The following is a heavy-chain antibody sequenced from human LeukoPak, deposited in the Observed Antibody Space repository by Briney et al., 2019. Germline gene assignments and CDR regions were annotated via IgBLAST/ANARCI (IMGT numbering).Heavy chain of an antibody. CDR1: GYTFTTYD. CDR2: MNPNSGNT. J-gene: IGHJ4*02. D-gene: IGHD5-18*01. Sequence: ASVKVSCKASGYTFTTYDINWVRQATGQGPEWMGWMNPNSGNTGYAQKFQGRVTMTRNTSISTAFMELSGLRSEDTAVYFCAGRNTAMVAGLDYWGQGSLVTVSS. V-gene: IGHV1-8*01. CDR3: AGRNTAMVAGLDY.